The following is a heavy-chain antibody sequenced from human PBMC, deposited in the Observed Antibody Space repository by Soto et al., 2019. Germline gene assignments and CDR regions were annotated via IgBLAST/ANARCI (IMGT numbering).Heavy chain of an antibody. CDR3: ARDTVSYGPGGY. CDR1: GGSFSGYY. CDR2: ISHSGST. V-gene: IGHV4-34*02. J-gene: IGHJ4*02. D-gene: IGHD3-10*01. Sequence: QLQLQQWGAGLLKPSETLSLTCVVYGGSFSGYYWSWIRQPPGKGLEWIGEISHSGSTNYSPSLKSRVTISLSTSKNQFSLRLRPVTAAETALYYCARDTVSYGPGGYWGQGTPVTVSS.